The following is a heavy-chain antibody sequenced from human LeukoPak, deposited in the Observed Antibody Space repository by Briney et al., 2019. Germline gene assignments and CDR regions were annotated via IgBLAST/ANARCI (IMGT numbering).Heavy chain of an antibody. CDR2: ISCSRSTR. Sequence: PGEALRLSCAVSGFTFSSYEMNWVRQAPAKGQEMDSYISCSRSTRSYAESLKDRVTISRDNDKNSLCLQMNSTGAEDTAVYYCARVGISGWSDWGQGTLVTVSS. V-gene: IGHV3-48*03. D-gene: IGHD6-19*01. CDR1: GFTFSSYE. CDR3: ARVGISGWSD. J-gene: IGHJ4*02.